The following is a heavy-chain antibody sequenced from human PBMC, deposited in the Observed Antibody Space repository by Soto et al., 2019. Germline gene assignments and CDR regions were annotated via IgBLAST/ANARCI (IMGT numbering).Heavy chain of an antibody. D-gene: IGHD6-13*01. CDR2: IDSGDGTT. V-gene: IGHV3-11*01. Sequence: GSLRLSCTGSGFDFGDYYMSWIRQAPGKGLEWVSYIDSGDGTTYYTDSVNGRFTISRDNAKKTVYLQMSSLRVEDTALYYCVRPYYSSSWFPFDRWGQGTLVTVSS. J-gene: IGHJ4*02. CDR3: VRPYYSSSWFPFDR. CDR1: GFDFGDYY.